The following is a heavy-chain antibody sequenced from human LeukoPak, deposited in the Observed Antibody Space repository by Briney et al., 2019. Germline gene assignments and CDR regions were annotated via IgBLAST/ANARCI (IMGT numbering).Heavy chain of an antibody. CDR3: ATDPLGRNSGSYQNDY. CDR2: ISAYNGNT. D-gene: IGHD1-26*01. J-gene: IGHJ4*02. Sequence: GASVKVSCKASGYTFTSYGISWVRQAPGQGLEWMGWISAYNGNTNYAQKLQGRVTMTTDTSTSTAYMELRSLRSDDTAVYYCATDPLGRNSGSYQNDYWGQGTLVTVSS. CDR1: GYTFTSYG. V-gene: IGHV1-18*01.